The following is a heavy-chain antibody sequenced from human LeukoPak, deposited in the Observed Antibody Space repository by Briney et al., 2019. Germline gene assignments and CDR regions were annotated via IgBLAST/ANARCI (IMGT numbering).Heavy chain of an antibody. CDR1: GGSISSYY. D-gene: IGHD2-2*01. Sequence: PSETLSLTCTVSGGSISSYYWSWIRQPPGKGLEWIGYIYYSGSTNYNPSLKRRVTISVDTSKNQFSLKLSSVTAADTAVYYCARGYCSSTSCSHYNWFDPWGQGTLVTVSS. J-gene: IGHJ5*02. CDR3: ARGYCSSTSCSHYNWFDP. V-gene: IGHV4-59*01. CDR2: IYYSGST.